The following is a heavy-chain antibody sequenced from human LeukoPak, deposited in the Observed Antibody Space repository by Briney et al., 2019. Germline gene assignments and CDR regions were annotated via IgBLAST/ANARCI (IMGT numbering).Heavy chain of an antibody. Sequence: GGSLRLSCAASGFAFSSYSMNWVRQAPGKGLEWVSCISTSGSYIYYADSVKGRFTISRDNSKTSLYLQMTSLGAEDTAVYYFARDASYDILTGHYYHYGMVVTGQGTTVTVSS. CDR3: ARDASYDILTGHYYHYGMVV. D-gene: IGHD3-9*01. V-gene: IGHV3-21*01. CDR2: ISTSGSYI. CDR1: GFAFSSYS. J-gene: IGHJ6*02.